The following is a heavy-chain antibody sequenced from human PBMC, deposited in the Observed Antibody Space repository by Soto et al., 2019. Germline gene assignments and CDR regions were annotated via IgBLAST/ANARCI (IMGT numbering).Heavy chain of an antibody. V-gene: IGHV3-53*01. Sequence: PGGSLRLSCAASGFTVSSNYMSWVRQAPGKGLEWVSVIYSGGSTYYADSVKGRFTISRDNSKNTLYLQMNSLRAEDTAVYYCERGQYSYGSSGYYHYYFDYWGQGTLVTVSS. J-gene: IGHJ4*02. CDR3: ERGQYSYGSSGYYHYYFDY. CDR1: GFTVSSNY. CDR2: IYSGGST. D-gene: IGHD3-22*01.